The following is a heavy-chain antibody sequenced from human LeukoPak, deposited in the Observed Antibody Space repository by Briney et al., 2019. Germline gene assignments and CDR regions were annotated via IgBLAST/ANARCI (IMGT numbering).Heavy chain of an antibody. D-gene: IGHD3-16*01. J-gene: IGHJ4*02. CDR1: GFTFSSAW. CDR2: IKDDGSDK. Sequence: GGSLRLSCAASGFTFSSAWITCVSQAPGKGLEWVATIKDDGSDKYYVVSVKGRFTISRDNAKKSLWLQMNSLRVEDTAMYYCADLGCRDWGQGTLVTVSS. V-gene: IGHV3-7*01. CDR3: ADLGCRD.